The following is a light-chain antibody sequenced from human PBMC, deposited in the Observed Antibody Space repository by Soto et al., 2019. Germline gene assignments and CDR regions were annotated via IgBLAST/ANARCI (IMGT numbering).Light chain of an antibody. J-gene: IGLJ3*02. Sequence: QSVLTQPASVSGSPGQSITISCTGTSSDVGGYDHVSWYQQHPGKDPKLIIYDVTVRPSGISRRFSGSKSDNTASLAVSGLQPEDEADYYCSSYTNKDTLLFGGGTKLTVL. CDR3: SSYTNKDTLL. CDR2: DVT. CDR1: SSDVGGYDH. V-gene: IGLV2-14*03.